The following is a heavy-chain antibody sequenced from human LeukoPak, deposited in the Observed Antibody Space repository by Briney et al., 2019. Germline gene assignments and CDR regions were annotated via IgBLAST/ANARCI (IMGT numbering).Heavy chain of an antibody. V-gene: IGHV4-59*01. Sequence: SETLSLTCTVSGGSISSYYWSWLRQPPGKGLEWIGYIYYSGSTNYSPSLKSRVTISVDTSKNQFSLKLSSVTAADTAVYYCARGTYYYGSGSHDNWFDPWGQGTLVTVSS. CDR3: ARGTYYYGSGSHDNWFDP. CDR1: GGSISSYY. D-gene: IGHD3-10*01. J-gene: IGHJ5*02. CDR2: IYYSGST.